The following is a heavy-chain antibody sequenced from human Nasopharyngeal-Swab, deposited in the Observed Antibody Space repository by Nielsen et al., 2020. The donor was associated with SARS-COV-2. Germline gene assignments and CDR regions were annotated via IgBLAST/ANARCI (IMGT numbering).Heavy chain of an antibody. CDR2: ISGSGGST. D-gene: IGHD5-18*01. CDR1: GFTFSSYA. J-gene: IGHJ4*02. CDR3: AKSGYSYGYSGMPALDY. Sequence: GESLKISCAASGFTFSSYAMSWVRPAPGKGLEWVSAISGSGGSTYYADSVKGRFTISRDNSKNTLYLQMNSLRAEDTAVYYCAKSGYSYGYSGMPALDYWGQGTLVTVSS. V-gene: IGHV3-23*01.